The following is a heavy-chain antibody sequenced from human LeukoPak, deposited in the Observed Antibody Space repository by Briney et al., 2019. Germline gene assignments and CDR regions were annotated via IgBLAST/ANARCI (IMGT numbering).Heavy chain of an antibody. D-gene: IGHD4-17*01. V-gene: IGHV4-38-2*02. J-gene: IGHJ4*02. CDR2: IYYSGST. CDR1: GYSISSGYY. Sequence: SETLSLTCTVSGYSISSGYYWGWIRQPPGKGLEWIGYIYYSGSTYYNPSLKSRVTISLDTSKNQFSLMLSSVTAADTAVYYCARARPYGDPDYWGQGTLVTVSS. CDR3: ARARPYGDPDY.